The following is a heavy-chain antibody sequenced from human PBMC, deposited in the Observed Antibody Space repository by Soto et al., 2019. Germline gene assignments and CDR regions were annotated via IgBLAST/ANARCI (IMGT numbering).Heavy chain of an antibody. CDR2: ISAYNGNT. CDR1: GYTFTSYG. J-gene: IGHJ4*02. CDR3: ARDLLTDGIQLGLNGVDY. V-gene: IGHV1-18*01. Sequence: QVQLVQSGAEVKKPGASVKVSCKASGYTFTSYGISWVRQAPGQGLEWMGWISAYNGNTNYAQKLQGSVTMTTDTSTRTSYMALRSLSSDDTAVYYWARDLLTDGIQLGLNGVDYWGQGTLVTVSS. D-gene: IGHD5-18*01.